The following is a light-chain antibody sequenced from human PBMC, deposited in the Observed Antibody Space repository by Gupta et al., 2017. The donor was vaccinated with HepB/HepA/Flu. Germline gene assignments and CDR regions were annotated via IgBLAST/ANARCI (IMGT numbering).Light chain of an antibody. V-gene: IGLV1-40*01. CDR3: QSYDNSLRGV. Sequence: QSVLTQPPSVSGAPGQRVTIFCTGSSSNIGAGHDVHWYQQVPGTAPKLLIYGNINRPSGVPDRFSGSKSGTSASLAITGLQAEDEADYYCQSYDNSLRGVFGGGIKLTVL. J-gene: IGLJ2*01. CDR1: SSNIGAGHD. CDR2: GNI.